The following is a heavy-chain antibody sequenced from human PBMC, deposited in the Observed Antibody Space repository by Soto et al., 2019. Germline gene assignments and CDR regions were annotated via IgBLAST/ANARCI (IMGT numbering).Heavy chain of an antibody. Sequence: XSVKVSCKASVYSFTSYDSNWVRQATGQGLEWMGWMNPNSGNTGYAQKFQGRVTMTRNTSISTAYMELSSLRSEDTAVYYCARGRYSYGYGYYYYGMDVWGQGTTVTVSS. CDR1: VYSFTSYD. V-gene: IGHV1-8*01. CDR2: MNPNSGNT. D-gene: IGHD5-18*01. J-gene: IGHJ6*02. CDR3: ARGRYSYGYGYYYYGMDV.